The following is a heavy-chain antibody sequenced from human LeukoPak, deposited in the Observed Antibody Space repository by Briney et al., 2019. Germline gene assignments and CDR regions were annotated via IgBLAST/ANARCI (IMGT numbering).Heavy chain of an antibody. CDR2: INHNSGGT. D-gene: IGHD6-19*01. J-gene: IGHJ4*02. CDR1: GYTFTGYY. V-gene: IGHV1-2*02. Sequence: ASVKVSCKASGYTFTGYYIHWVRQAPGQGLEWRGWINHNSGGTNYAQKFQGRVTMTRDTSISTAYMELSRLRSDDTAVYYCARDWDIAVAFFDCWGQGTLVTVSS. CDR3: ARDWDIAVAFFDC.